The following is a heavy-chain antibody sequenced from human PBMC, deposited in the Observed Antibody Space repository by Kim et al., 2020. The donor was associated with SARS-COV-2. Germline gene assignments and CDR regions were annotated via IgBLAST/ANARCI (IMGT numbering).Heavy chain of an antibody. D-gene: IGHD6-25*01. CDR3: ARQRAYGIAAGGY. V-gene: IGHV1-46*01. Sequence: YGQKVQGRVTMTRDTSTSTVYMELSSLRSEDTAVYYCARQRAYGIAAGGYWGQGTLVTVSS. J-gene: IGHJ4*02.